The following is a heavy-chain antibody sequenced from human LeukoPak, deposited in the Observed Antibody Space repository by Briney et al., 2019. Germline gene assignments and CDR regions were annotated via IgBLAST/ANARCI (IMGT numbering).Heavy chain of an antibody. D-gene: IGHD6-19*01. CDR2: IYYSGST. CDR1: GGSVSSGSYY. Sequence: SETLSLTCTVSGGSVSSGSYYWSWIRQPPGKGLEWIGYIYYSGSTNYNPSLKSRVTISVDTSKNQFSLKLSSVTAADTAVYYCARVTYSSGWPLFDYWGQGTLVTVPS. V-gene: IGHV4-61*01. CDR3: ARVTYSSGWPLFDY. J-gene: IGHJ4*02.